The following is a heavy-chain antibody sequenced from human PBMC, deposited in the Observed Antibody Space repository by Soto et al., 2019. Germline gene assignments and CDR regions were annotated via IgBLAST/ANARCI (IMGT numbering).Heavy chain of an antibody. CDR2: ISAYNGNT. CDR3: ASRDIVVVPAARDYYYYGMDV. CDR1: GYTFTSYG. D-gene: IGHD2-2*01. J-gene: IGHJ6*02. Sequence: ASVKVSCKASGYTFTSYGISWVRQAPGQGLEWMGWISAYNGNTYHAQKLQGRVTMTTDTSTSTAYMELRSLRSDDTAVYYCASRDIVVVPAARDYYYYGMDVWGQGTTVTVSS. V-gene: IGHV1-18*01.